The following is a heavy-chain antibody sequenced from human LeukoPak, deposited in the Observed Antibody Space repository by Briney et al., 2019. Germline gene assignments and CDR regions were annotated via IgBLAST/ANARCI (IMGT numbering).Heavy chain of an antibody. CDR2: INPNSGGT. CDR3: ARVEVRRSSTSCGLAY. J-gene: IGHJ4*02. Sequence: ASVKVSCKASGYTFTGYYMHWVRQAPGQGLEWMGWINPNSGGTNYAQKFQGRVTMTRDTSISTAYMELSRLRSDDTAVYYCARVEVRRSSTSCGLAYWGLGTLVTVSS. D-gene: IGHD2-2*01. CDR1: GYTFTGYY. V-gene: IGHV1-2*02.